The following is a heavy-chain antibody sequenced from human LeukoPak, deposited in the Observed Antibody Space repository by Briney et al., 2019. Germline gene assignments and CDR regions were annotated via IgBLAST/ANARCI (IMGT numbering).Heavy chain of an antibody. CDR1: GFTFSSYE. D-gene: IGHD2-2*01. Sequence: GGSLRVSCAASGFTFSSYEMNWVRQAPGKGLEWVSYISSSGSTIYYADSVKGRFTISRDNAKNSLYLQMNSLRAEDTAVYYCATSTSRGPYYYYMDVWGKGTTVTVSS. CDR3: ATSTSRGPYYYYMDV. J-gene: IGHJ6*03. CDR2: ISSSGSTI. V-gene: IGHV3-48*03.